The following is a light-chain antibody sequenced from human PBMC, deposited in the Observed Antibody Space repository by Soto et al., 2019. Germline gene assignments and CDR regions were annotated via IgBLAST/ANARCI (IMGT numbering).Light chain of an antibody. CDR2: DAS. CDR3: QQYGRSPTT. V-gene: IGKV3-11*01. CDR1: QSVSSY. J-gene: IGKJ1*01. Sequence: IVLTQSPATLSLSPGERATLSCRASQSVSSYLAWYQQKPGQAPRLLIYDASNRATGIPARFSGSGSGTDFTLTISSLEPEDFAVYYCQQYGRSPTTFGQGTKVDIK.